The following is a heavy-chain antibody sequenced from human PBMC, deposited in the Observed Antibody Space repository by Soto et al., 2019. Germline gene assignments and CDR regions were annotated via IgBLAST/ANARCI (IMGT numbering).Heavy chain of an antibody. V-gene: IGHV1-18*01. D-gene: IGHD3-22*01. J-gene: IGHJ4*02. CDR2: ISAYNGNT. CDR1: GYTFTSYG. Sequence: QVQLVQSGAEVKKPGASVKVSCKASGYTFTSYGISWVRQAPGQGLEWMGWISAYNGNTNYAQKLQGRVTLTTDTSTSTAYMELRSLRSDDTAVYYCAREESYYDSSGYYFFDYWGQGTLVTVSS. CDR3: AREESYYDSSGYYFFDY.